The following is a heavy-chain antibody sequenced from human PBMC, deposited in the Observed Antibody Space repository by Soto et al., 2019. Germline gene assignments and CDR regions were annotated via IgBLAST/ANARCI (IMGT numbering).Heavy chain of an antibody. CDR2: IKSETDGGTI. J-gene: IGHJ4*02. CDR1: GFTFSNVW. Sequence: EVQLVESGGGLVKPGGSLRLSCPGSGFTFSNVWMNWVRQAPGKGLEWVGRIKSETDGGTIDYAAPVKGRFTISRDDSNNTLYLQMNSLKTEDTATYYCTPLALKYNSDWYPLSDWGQGTRVTVSS. D-gene: IGHD6-19*01. V-gene: IGHV3-15*07. CDR3: TPLALKYNSDWYPLSD.